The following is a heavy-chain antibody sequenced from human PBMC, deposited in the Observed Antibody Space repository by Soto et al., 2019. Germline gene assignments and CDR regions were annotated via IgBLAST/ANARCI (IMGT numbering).Heavy chain of an antibody. CDR1: GDSVSSNSAA. V-gene: IGHV6-1*01. J-gene: IGHJ3*02. Sequence: SQTLSLTCAISGDSVSSNSAAWNWIRQSPSRGLEWLGRTYYRSRWYNDYAVSVRSRITVNPDTSKNQFSLQLTSVTPEDTAVYYCARVLYYDDAFDIWGQGTLVTVSS. CDR3: ARVLYYDDAFDI. D-gene: IGHD3-22*01. CDR2: TYYRSRWYN.